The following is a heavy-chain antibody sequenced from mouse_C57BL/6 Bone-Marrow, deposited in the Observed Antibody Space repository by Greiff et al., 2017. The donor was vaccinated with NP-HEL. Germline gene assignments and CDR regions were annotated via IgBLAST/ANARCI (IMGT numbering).Heavy chain of an antibody. CDR2: ISDGGSYT. Sequence: EVQLVESGGGLVKPGGSLKLSCAASGFTFSSYAMSWVRQTPEKRLEWVATISDGGSYTYYPDNVKGRFTISRDNAKNNLYLQMSHLKSEDTAMYYCAREGYYGSSLPWFAYWGQGTLVTVSA. J-gene: IGHJ3*01. D-gene: IGHD1-1*01. CDR1: GFTFSSYA. CDR3: AREGYYGSSLPWFAY. V-gene: IGHV5-4*01.